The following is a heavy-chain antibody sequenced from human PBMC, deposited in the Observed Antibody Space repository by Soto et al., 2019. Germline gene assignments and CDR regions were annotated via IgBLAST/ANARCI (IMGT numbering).Heavy chain of an antibody. Sequence: SETLSLTCTVSGVSITSYYWSWIRQPPGGGLEWVAFILYNGNTNYNPSLKSRVTVSVDTSTNQLSLRLNSVSAADTAVYYCVRDRDPRGDQRIAFDIWGQGTMVTVSS. J-gene: IGHJ3*02. D-gene: IGHD2-2*01. CDR2: ILYNGNT. CDR3: VRDRDPRGDQRIAFDI. CDR1: GVSITSYY. V-gene: IGHV4-59*01.